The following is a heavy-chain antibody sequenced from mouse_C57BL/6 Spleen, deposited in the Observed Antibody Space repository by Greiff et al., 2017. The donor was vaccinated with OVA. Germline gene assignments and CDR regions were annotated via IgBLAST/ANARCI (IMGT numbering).Heavy chain of an antibody. Sequence: QVQLQQPGAELVRPGSSVKLSCKASGYTFTSYWMDWVKQRPGQGLEWIGNIYPSDSETHYNQKFKDKATLTVDKSSSTAYMQLSSLTSEDSAVYYCAREEAYYSNYYAMDYWGQGTSVTVSS. J-gene: IGHJ4*01. D-gene: IGHD2-5*01. CDR3: AREEAYYSNYYAMDY. V-gene: IGHV1-61*01. CDR1: GYTFTSYW. CDR2: IYPSDSET.